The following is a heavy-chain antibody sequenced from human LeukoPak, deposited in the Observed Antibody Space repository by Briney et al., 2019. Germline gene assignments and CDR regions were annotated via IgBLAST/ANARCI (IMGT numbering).Heavy chain of an antibody. D-gene: IGHD2-21*01. J-gene: IGHJ5*02. CDR1: GYTFTSYY. CDR3: ARGDWFDP. V-gene: IGHV1-18*01. Sequence: GASVKVSCKASGYTFTSYYINWVRQAPGQGLEWMGWVSGYNGNTNYAQKFEGRVAMTTDTSSSTAYMELRSLRSDDTAIYYCARGDWFDPWGQGTLVTVSS. CDR2: VSGYNGNT.